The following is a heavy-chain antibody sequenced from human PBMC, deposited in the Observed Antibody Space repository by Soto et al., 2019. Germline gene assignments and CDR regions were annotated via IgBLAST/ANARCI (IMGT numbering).Heavy chain of an antibody. CDR2: IIPIFGTA. V-gene: IGHV1-69*13. D-gene: IGHD6-19*01. CDR1: GGTFSSYA. CDR3: ARDLSGSGWSYY. J-gene: IGHJ4*02. Sequence: SVKVSCKASGGTFSSYAISWVRQAPGQGLEWMGGIIPIFGTANYAQKFQGRVTITADESTSTAYMELSSLRSEDTAVYYCARDLSGSGWSYYWGQGTLVTVSS.